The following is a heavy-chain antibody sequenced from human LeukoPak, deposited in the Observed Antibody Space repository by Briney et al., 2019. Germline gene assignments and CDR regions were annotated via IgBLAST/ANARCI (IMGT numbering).Heavy chain of an antibody. J-gene: IGHJ3*02. CDR2: INPNSGGT. CDR1: GYTFTGYY. CDR3: ARDDYDSTVWRGRRAFDI. D-gene: IGHD3-22*01. V-gene: IGHV1-2*02. Sequence: GASVKVSCKASGYTFTGYYMHWVRQAPGQGLEWMGWINPNSGGTNYAQKFQGRVTMTRDTSISTAYMELSRLRSEDTAVYYCARDDYDSTVWRGRRAFDIWGQGTMVTVSS.